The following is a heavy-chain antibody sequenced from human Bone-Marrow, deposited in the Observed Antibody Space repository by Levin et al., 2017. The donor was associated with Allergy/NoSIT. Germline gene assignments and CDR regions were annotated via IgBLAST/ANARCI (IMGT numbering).Heavy chain of an antibody. J-gene: IGHJ5*01. V-gene: IGHV3-30*03. Sequence: GESLKISCGASGFTFSSYGMHWIRQAPGKGLEWLAVIAWDGSNTYYADSVKGRFTISRDNSKNTLYLQMNSLRVEDTAVYYCATELEGDYDSGLFDSWGQGTLVTVSS. D-gene: IGHD5-12*01. CDR3: ATELEGDYDSGLFDS. CDR2: IAWDGSNT. CDR1: GFTFSSYG.